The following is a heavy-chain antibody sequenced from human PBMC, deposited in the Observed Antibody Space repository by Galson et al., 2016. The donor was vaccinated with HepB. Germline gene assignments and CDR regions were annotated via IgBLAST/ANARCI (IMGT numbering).Heavy chain of an antibody. CDR1: GVSISSYY. J-gene: IGHJ4*02. Sequence: SETLSLTCTVSGVSISSYYWSWFRQPPEKGLEWIGYAFYSGITNYNPSLKSRVTISIDTSKNQFSLKLSSLTAADTAVYYCARGEGYNLYWGQGTLVTVSS. CDR3: ARGEGYNLY. V-gene: IGHV4-59*08. CDR2: AFYSGIT. D-gene: IGHD5-24*01.